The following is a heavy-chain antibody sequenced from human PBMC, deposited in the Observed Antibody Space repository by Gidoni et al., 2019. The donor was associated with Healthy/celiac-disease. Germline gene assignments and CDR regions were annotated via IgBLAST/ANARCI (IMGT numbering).Heavy chain of an antibody. D-gene: IGHD3-16*02. J-gene: IGHJ3*02. CDR1: GGSISSGSYY. CDR2: IYTSGST. Sequence: QVQLQESGPGLVKPSQTLSLTCTVSGGSISSGSYYWSWIRQPAGKGLEWIGRIYTSGSTNYNPSLKSRVTISVDTSKNQFSLKLSSVTAADTAVYYCARGLYVWGSYREDDIWGQGTMVTVSS. V-gene: IGHV4-61*02. CDR3: ARGLYVWGSYREDDI.